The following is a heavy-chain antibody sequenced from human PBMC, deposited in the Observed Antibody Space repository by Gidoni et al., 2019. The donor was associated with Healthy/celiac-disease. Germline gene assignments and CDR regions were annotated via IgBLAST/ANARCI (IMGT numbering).Heavy chain of an antibody. J-gene: IGHJ5*02. CDR2: INHSGST. V-gene: IGHV4-34*01. Sequence: QVQLQQWGAGLLKPSETLSLTCAVYGGSFSGYYWSWIRQPPGKGLEWIGEINHSGSTNYNPSLKSRVTISVDTSKNQFSLKLSSVTAADTAVYYCARARPVYSYGYVYNWFDPWGQGTLVTVSS. CDR1: GGSFSGYY. CDR3: ARARPVYSYGYVYNWFDP. D-gene: IGHD5-18*01.